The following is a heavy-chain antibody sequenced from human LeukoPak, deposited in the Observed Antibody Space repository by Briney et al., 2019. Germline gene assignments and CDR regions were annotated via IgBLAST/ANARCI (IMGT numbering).Heavy chain of an antibody. CDR3: ARDTTPYYYDSSGSMTF. D-gene: IGHD3-22*01. Sequence: GASVKVSCKASGYTFTSYGISWVRQALGQGLEWMGWISAYNGNTNYAQKLQGRVTMTTDTSTSTAYMELRSLRSDDTAVYYCARDTTPYYYDSSGSMTFWGQGTLVTVSS. CDR2: ISAYNGNT. V-gene: IGHV1-18*01. J-gene: IGHJ4*02. CDR1: GYTFTSYG.